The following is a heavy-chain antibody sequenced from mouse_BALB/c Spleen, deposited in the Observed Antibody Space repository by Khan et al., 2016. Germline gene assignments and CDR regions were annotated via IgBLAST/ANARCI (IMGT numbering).Heavy chain of an antibody. Sequence: VQLQQSGTVLARPGASVKMSCKASGYTFTSYWMHWVKQRPGQGLEWIGAIYPGNSDTSYNQKFKGKAKLTAVTSTSTAYLELSSLTNEDSAVYYCPYGSSYWFAYWGQGTLVTVSA. CDR2: IYPGNSDT. CDR1: GYTFTSYW. CDR3: PYGSSYWFAY. D-gene: IGHD1-1*01. J-gene: IGHJ3*01. V-gene: IGHV1-5*01.